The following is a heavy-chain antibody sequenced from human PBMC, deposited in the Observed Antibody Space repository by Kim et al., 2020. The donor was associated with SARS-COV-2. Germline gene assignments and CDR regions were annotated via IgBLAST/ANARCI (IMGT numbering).Heavy chain of an antibody. CDR3: ARERRDSGDFDS. Sequence: SVKGRFTISRENAKHSMYLQMSNLSVGDTAVYYCARERRDSGDFDSWGQGTLVTVSS. D-gene: IGHD2-21*02. J-gene: IGHJ4*02. V-gene: IGHV3-13*01.